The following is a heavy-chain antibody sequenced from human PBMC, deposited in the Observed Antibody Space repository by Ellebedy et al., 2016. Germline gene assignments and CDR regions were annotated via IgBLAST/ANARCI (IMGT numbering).Heavy chain of an antibody. CDR3: ARAAYYYDSSGYYPPDY. D-gene: IGHD3-22*01. CDR1: GGSISSSSYY. J-gene: IGHJ4*02. CDR2: IYYSGST. Sequence: SETLSLTCTVSGGSISSSSYYWGWIRQPPGKGLEWIGSIYYSGSTYYNPSLKSRVTISVDTSKNQFSLKLSSVTAADTAVYYCARAAYYYDSSGYYPPDYWGQGTLVTVSS. V-gene: IGHV4-39*07.